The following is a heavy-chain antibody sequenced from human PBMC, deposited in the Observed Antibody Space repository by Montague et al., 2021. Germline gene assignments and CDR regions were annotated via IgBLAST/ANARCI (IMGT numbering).Heavy chain of an antibody. CDR3: ASDRGPFDY. D-gene: IGHD3-10*01. CDR1: GGSLSEYY. V-gene: IGHV4-34*01. J-gene: IGHJ4*02. CDR2: VRHIGST. Sequence: SETLSLTCGVYGGSLSEYYWTWIRQSPEKGLEWTGEVRHIGSTNYNPSLKSRVTMTVDKSKNQFSLKLRSVTAADTVVYYCASDRGPFDYWGQGTVVTVSS.